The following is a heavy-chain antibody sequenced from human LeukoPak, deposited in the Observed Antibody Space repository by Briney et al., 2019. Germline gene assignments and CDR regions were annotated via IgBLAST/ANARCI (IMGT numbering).Heavy chain of an antibody. CDR3: AREGLYGDYLFDY. V-gene: IGHV3-7*01. CDR1: GFTFSSYW. Sequence: GGSLRLSCAASGFTFSSYWMTWVRQAPGKGLERVANINQDGSEKYYVDSVKGRFTISRDNAKNSLYLQMNSLRAEDTAVYYCAREGLYGDYLFDYWGQGTLVTVSS. CDR2: INQDGSEK. D-gene: IGHD4-17*01. J-gene: IGHJ4*02.